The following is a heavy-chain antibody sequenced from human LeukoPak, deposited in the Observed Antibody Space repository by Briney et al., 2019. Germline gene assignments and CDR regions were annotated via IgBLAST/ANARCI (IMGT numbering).Heavy chain of an antibody. V-gene: IGHV5-51*01. CDR2: IIPGDSDT. CDR1: GYIFRSYW. CDR3: TRQTTVISDH. J-gene: IGHJ4*02. D-gene: IGHD4-17*01. Sequence: GESLKISCKGSGYIFRSYWIGWVGQMPGKGLEFMGVIIPGDSDTRYSPSFEGQVTISADNSISTAYLQWNSLKASDSAIYYCTRQTTVISDHWGQGTLVTVSS.